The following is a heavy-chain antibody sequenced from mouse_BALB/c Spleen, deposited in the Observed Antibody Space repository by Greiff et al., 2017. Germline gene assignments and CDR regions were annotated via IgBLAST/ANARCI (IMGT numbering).Heavy chain of an antibody. J-gene: IGHJ4*01. CDR3: ARARGDAMDY. CDR2: IDPFNGGT. V-gene: IGHV1S135*01. CDR1: GYSFTSYY. Sequence: EVQLQQSGPELMKPGASVKISCKASGYSFTSYYMHWVKQSHGKSLEWIGYIDPFNGGTSYNQKFKGKATLTVDKSSSTAYMHLSSLTSEDSAVYYCARARGDAMDYWGQGTSVTVSS.